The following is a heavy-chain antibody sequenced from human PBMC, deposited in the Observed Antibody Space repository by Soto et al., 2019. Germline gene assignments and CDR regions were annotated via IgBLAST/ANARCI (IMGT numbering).Heavy chain of an antibody. CDR3: ARARDAEYFDY. J-gene: IGHJ4*02. CDR1: GGSISSGDYY. CDR2: IYYSGST. Sequence: SETLSLTCTVSGGSISSGDYYWSWIRQPPGKGLEWIGYIYYSGSTYYNPSLKSRVTISVDTSKNQFSLKLSSVTAADTAVYYCARARDAEYFDYWSQGTLVTVSS. V-gene: IGHV4-30-4*01.